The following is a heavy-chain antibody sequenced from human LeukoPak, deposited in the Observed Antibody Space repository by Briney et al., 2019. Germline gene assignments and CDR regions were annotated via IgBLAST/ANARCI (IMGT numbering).Heavy chain of an antibody. CDR2: INHSGST. D-gene: IGHD5-18*01. V-gene: IGHV4-34*01. J-gene: IGHJ5*02. CDR1: GGSFSGYY. CDR3: ARGKRIQLWLKNSWFDP. Sequence: SETLSLTCAVYGGSFSGYYWSWIRQPPGKGLEWIGEINHSGSTNYNPSLKSRVTISVDTSKNQFSLKLSSVTAADTAVYYCARGKRIQLWLKNSWFDPWGQGTLVTVSS.